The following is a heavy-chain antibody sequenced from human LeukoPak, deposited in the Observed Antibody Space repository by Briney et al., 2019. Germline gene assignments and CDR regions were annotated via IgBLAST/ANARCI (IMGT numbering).Heavy chain of an antibody. CDR1: GFTFSSYA. Sequence: GGSLRLSCAASGFTFSSYAMSWVRQAPGKGLEWVSAISGSGGSTYYADSVKGRFTISRDNTKNSLFLQMNSLRVEDTAVYYCSGGSRFVDYWGQGTLVTVSS. D-gene: IGHD3-16*01. V-gene: IGHV3-23*01. J-gene: IGHJ4*02. CDR3: SGGSRFVDY. CDR2: ISGSGGST.